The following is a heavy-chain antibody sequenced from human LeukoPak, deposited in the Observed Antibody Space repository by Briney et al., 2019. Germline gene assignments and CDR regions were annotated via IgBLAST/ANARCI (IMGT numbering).Heavy chain of an antibody. CDR3: ASVVRIIVVVPAAIGGWFDP. J-gene: IGHJ5*02. CDR2: IYYSGST. Sequence: SQTLSLTCTVSGGSISSGGYYWSWIRQHPGKGLEWIGYIYYSGSTNYNPSLKSRVTISVDTSKNQFSLKLSSVTAADTAVYYCASVVRIIVVVPAAIGGWFDPWGQGTLVTVSS. CDR1: GGSISSGGYY. V-gene: IGHV4-31*03. D-gene: IGHD2-2*02.